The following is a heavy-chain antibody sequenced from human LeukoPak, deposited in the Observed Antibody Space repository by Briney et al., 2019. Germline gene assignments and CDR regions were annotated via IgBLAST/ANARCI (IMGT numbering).Heavy chain of an antibody. CDR2: ISSSSSTI. Sequence: GGSLRPSCAASGFTFSSYSMNWVRQAPGKGLEWVSYISSSSSTIYYADSVKGRFTISRDNAKNSLYLQMNSLRAEDTAVYYCARTGYSSSWSCDYWGQGTLVTVSS. CDR3: ARTGYSSSWSCDY. CDR1: GFTFSSYS. J-gene: IGHJ4*02. D-gene: IGHD6-13*01. V-gene: IGHV3-48*04.